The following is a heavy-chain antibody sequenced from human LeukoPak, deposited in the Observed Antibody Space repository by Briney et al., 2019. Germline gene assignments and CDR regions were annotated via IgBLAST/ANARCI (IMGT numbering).Heavy chain of an antibody. V-gene: IGHV3-23*01. CDR1: GFTLRNYA. D-gene: IGHD4-11*01. CDR3: AKYDYSNNVAS. CDR2: ISGSGGS. J-gene: IGHJ1*01. Sequence: GGSLRLSCAVSGFTLRNYAMSWVRQAPGKGLEWVSTISGSGGSHYTDSVKGRFAISRDISKNTLDVQMNSLRAEDTAVYYCAKYDYSNNVASWGQGTLVTVSS.